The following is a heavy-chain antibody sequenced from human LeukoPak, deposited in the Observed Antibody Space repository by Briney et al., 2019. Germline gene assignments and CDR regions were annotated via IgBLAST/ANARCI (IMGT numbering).Heavy chain of an antibody. J-gene: IGHJ4*02. CDR3: ARLRDY. CDR2: ISYDGSNK. CDR1: GFTFSSYA. V-gene: IGHV3-30*14. Sequence: GGSLRLSCAASGFTFSSYAMHWVRQAPGKGLEWVAVISYDGSNKYYADSVKGRFTISRDNSKNTLYLQMNSLRAEDTAVYYCARLRDYWGQGTLVTVSS. D-gene: IGHD3-16*01.